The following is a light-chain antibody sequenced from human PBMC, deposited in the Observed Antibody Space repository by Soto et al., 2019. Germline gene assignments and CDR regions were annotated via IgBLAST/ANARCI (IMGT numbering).Light chain of an antibody. CDR2: DNH. Sequence: QSVLTQPPSASGTPGQSVTFSCSGSSSNIGINTVNLYQQLPGTAPQLLISDNHRRPSGVPDRFSGSKSGTSASLAISGLQSEDEATYFCAAWDVSLKGFVFGTGTKVTVL. CDR1: SSNIGINT. CDR3: AAWDVSLKGFV. J-gene: IGLJ1*01. V-gene: IGLV1-44*01.